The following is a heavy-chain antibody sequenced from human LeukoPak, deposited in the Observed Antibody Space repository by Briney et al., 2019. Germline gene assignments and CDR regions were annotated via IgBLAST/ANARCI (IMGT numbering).Heavy chain of an antibody. CDR3: ARENYYMDV. J-gene: IGHJ6*03. V-gene: IGHV3-23*01. CDR2: ISGSGDST. CDR1: GFTLRSYA. Sequence: PGGSLRLSCAASGFTLRSYAMTWVRQAPGKGLEWVSAISGSGDSTYYAESVKGRFTISRDNAKNSLYLQMNSLRAEDTAVYYCARENYYMDVWGKGTTVTVSS.